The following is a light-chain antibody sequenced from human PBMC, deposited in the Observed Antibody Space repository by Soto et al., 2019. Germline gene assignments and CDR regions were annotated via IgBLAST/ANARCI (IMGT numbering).Light chain of an antibody. V-gene: IGLV2-14*01. J-gene: IGLJ2*01. Sequence: QSALTQPASVXGXPXXXXXISCTGTSSDVGGYNYVSWYQQHPGKAPKLMIYDVSNRPSGVSNRFSGSKSGNTASLTISGLQAEDEADYYCSSYTSSSTVVFGGGTKLTVL. CDR2: DVS. CDR1: SSDVGGYNY. CDR3: SSYTSSSTVV.